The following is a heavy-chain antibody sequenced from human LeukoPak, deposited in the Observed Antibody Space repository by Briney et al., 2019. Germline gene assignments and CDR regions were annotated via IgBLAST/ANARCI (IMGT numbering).Heavy chain of an antibody. CDR2: INEDGTEK. Sequence: GGSLRLSCAASGFTFTKYWLTWVRQAPGKGLEWVANINEDGTEKHYVDSVKGRLTISRDNAKNSLYLQMNSLRAEDTAMYYCAKDHSRFTYWGQGTLVTVSS. CDR1: GFTFTKYW. D-gene: IGHD2-15*01. V-gene: IGHV3-7*03. J-gene: IGHJ4*02. CDR3: AKDHSRFTY.